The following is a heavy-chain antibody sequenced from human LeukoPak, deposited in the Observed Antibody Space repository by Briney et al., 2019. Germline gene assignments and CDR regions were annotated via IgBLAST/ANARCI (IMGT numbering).Heavy chain of an antibody. CDR3: AKDLGHSSGWPPYYYYGMDV. V-gene: IGHV3-30*18. CDR1: GFTFSSYG. CDR2: ISYDGSNK. D-gene: IGHD6-19*01. Sequence: GGSLRLSCAASGFTFSSYGMHWVRQAPGKGLEWVAVISYDGSNKYYADSVKGRFTISRDNSKNTLYLQMNSLRAEDTAVYYCAKDLGHSSGWPPYYYYGMDVWGQGTTVTVSS. J-gene: IGHJ6*02.